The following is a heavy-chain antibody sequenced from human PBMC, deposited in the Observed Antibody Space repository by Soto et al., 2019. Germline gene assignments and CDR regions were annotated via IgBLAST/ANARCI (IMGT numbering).Heavy chain of an antibody. J-gene: IGHJ4*02. CDR3: ARWYSSGWYYFDY. Sequence: GESLKISCKGSGYSFTSDWIAWVRQVPGKGLEWMGMIYPGDSDTRYSPSFQGQVTISADKSISTAYLQWSTLKASDSAMYYCARWYSSGWYYFDYWGQGTLVTV. CDR2: IYPGDSDT. D-gene: IGHD6-19*01. V-gene: IGHV5-51*01. CDR1: GYSFTSDW.